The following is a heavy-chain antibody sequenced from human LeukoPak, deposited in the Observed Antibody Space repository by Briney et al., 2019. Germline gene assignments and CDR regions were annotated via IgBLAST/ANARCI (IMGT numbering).Heavy chain of an antibody. D-gene: IGHD3-3*01. Sequence: ASVNVSCKASGYTFTSYGISWVRQAPGQGLEWMGWISAYNGNTNYAQKLQGRVTMTTDTSTSTAYMELRSLRSDDTAVYYCARDSQNITIFGPDYWGQGTLVTVSS. J-gene: IGHJ4*02. CDR3: ARDSQNITIFGPDY. CDR2: ISAYNGNT. V-gene: IGHV1-18*01. CDR1: GYTFTSYG.